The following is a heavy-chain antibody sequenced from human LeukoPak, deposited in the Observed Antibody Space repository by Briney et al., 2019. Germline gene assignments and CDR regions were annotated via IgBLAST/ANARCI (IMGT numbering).Heavy chain of an antibody. V-gene: IGHV5-51*01. Sequence: GESLKISCKGSGYSFTNYWIGWVRQLPGKGLKWMGIIYPGDSDTRYSPSFQGQVTISADKSISTAYLQWSSLKASDTAMYYCARQPIPYDILTGYYSPNWFDPWGQGTLVTVSS. D-gene: IGHD3-9*01. CDR1: GYSFTNYW. CDR3: ARQPIPYDILTGYYSPNWFDP. J-gene: IGHJ5*02. CDR2: IYPGDSDT.